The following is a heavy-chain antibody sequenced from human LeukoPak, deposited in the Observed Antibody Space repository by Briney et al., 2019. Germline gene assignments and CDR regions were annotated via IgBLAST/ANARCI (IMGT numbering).Heavy chain of an antibody. CDR3: ARGSNLHYYDSSGYSI. V-gene: IGHV3-48*03. J-gene: IGHJ4*02. CDR2: ISSSGSTI. Sequence: PGGSLRLSCAASGFTFSSHEMNWVRQAPGKGLEWVSYISSSGSTIYYADSVKGRFTISRDNAKNSLYLQMNSLRAEDTAVYYCARGSNLHYYDSSGYSIWGQGTLVTVSS. CDR1: GFTFSSHE. D-gene: IGHD3-22*01.